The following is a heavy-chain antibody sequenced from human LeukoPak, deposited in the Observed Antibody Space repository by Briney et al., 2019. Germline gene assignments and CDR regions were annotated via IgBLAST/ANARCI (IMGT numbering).Heavy chain of an antibody. Sequence: ASVKVSCKASGYTFTSYDINWVRQATGQGLEWMGWMNPNSGNTGYAQKFQGRVTMTRNTSISTAYMELSSLRSEDTAVYYCASPYYYDSSGYDEYFQHWGQGTLVTVSS. CDR3: ASPYYYDSSGYDEYFQH. CDR2: MNPNSGNT. D-gene: IGHD3-22*01. CDR1: GYTFTSYD. J-gene: IGHJ1*01. V-gene: IGHV1-8*01.